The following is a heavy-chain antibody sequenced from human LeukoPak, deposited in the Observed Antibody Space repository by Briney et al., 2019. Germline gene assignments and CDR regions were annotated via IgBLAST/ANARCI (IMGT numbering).Heavy chain of an antibody. D-gene: IGHD1-20*01. J-gene: IGHJ4*02. CDR3: ARHNFFYSDY. CDR2: IYPGDSES. V-gene: IGHV5-51*01. CDR1: GFFFTNYW. Sequence: GASLEISCKASGFFFTNYWIGGVRQLPGRGRGWMGIIYPGDSESRYSPSFQGEVTISVDKSISTAYLQWSSLKASDTAMYYCARHNFFYSDYWGQGTLVTVSS.